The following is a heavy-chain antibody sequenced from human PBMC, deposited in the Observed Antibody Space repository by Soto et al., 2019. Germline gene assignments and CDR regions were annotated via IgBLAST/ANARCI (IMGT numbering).Heavy chain of an antibody. CDR3: AKTPNLELRYFVWYYFDY. V-gene: IGHV3-23*01. CDR2: ISGSGGST. D-gene: IGHD3-9*01. Sequence: GGSLSLSCAASGFTFRSYAMSWVRQAPGKGLEWVSAISGSGGSTYYADSVKGRFTIPRDNTKNTLYLQMDSLRAEDTAVYYCAKTPNLELRYFVWYYFDYWGQGTLVTVSS. CDR1: GFTFRSYA. J-gene: IGHJ4*02.